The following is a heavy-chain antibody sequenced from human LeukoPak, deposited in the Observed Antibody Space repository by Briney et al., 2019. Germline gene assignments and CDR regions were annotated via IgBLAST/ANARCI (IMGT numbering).Heavy chain of an antibody. J-gene: IGHJ4*02. Sequence: PGGSLRLSCAASGFTFSSYAMSWVRQPPGKGLEWVSAISASGGSTYYADSVKGRFTISRDNSKNTLYLQMNSLRAEDTAVYYCAKEPRDCTGGTCYSGGGYYFAYWGQGTLVTVSS. D-gene: IGHD2-15*01. CDR1: GFTFSSYA. CDR3: AKEPRDCTGGTCYSGGGYYFAY. V-gene: IGHV3-23*01. CDR2: ISASGGST.